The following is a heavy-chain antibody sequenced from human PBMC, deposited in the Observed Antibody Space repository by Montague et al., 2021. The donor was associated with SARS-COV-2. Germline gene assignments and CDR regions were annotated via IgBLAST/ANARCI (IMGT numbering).Heavy chain of an antibody. V-gene: IGHV2-5*02. D-gene: IGHD2-21*02. CDR2: IFWDDDK. Sequence: PALVKPTQTPTLTCTFSGFSLSTTGVAVGWIRQSPGKALEWLALIFWDDDKRYSPSLKNRVTITGDTSKNQVVLTVTNMDPVDTATYYCAHRLSTAGGGFGFWGQGTTVTVSS. CDR1: GFSLSTTGVA. J-gene: IGHJ3*01. CDR3: AHRLSTAGGGFGF.